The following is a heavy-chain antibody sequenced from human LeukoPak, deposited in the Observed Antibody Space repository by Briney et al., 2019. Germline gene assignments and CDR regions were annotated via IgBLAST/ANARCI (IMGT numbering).Heavy chain of an antibody. CDR3: ARDGPGYYYYMDV. V-gene: IGHV3-74*01. J-gene: IGHJ6*03. CDR1: GFTFSSYW. CDR2: INSDGGST. Sequence: GGSLRLSCAASGFTFSSYWMHWVRQAPGKGLVWVSRINSDGGSTSYADSVKGRFTISRDNAKNTLYLQMNSLRAEDTAVYYCARDGPGYYYYMDVWGKGTTVTISS.